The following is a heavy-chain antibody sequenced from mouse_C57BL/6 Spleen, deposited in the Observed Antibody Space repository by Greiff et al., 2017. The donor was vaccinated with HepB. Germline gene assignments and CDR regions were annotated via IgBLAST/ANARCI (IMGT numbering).Heavy chain of an antibody. D-gene: IGHD1-1*01. V-gene: IGHV5-16*01. Sequence: EVQLVESEGGLVQPGSSMKLSCTASGFTFSDYYMAWVRQVPEKGLEWVANINYDGSSTYYLDSLKSRFIISRDNAKNILYLQMSSLKSEDTATYYCARGLTTVDWYFAVWGTGTTVTVSS. CDR2: INYDGSST. J-gene: IGHJ1*03. CDR3: ARGLTTVDWYFAV. CDR1: GFTFSDYY.